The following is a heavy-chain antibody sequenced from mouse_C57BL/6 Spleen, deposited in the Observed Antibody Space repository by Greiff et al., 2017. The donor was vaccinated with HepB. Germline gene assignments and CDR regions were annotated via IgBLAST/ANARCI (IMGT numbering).Heavy chain of an antibody. CDR3: TRGGYGSLWYFDV. V-gene: IGHV5-9-1*02. J-gene: IGHJ1*03. CDR2: ISSGGDYI. D-gene: IGHD1-1*01. Sequence: EVQRVESGEGLVKPGGSLKLSCAASGFTFSSYAMSWVRQTPEKRLEWVAYISSGGDYIYYADTVKGRFTISRDNARNTLYLQMSSLKSEDTAMYYCTRGGYGSLWYFDVWGTGTTVTVSS. CDR1: GFTFSSYA.